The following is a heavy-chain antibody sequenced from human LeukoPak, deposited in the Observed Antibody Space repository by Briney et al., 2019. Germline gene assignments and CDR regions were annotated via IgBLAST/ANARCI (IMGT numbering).Heavy chain of an antibody. V-gene: IGHV3-30*02. CDR3: ARLACSTSCLFDY. Sequence: GGSLRLSCAASGFTFSSYGMHWVRQAPGKGLEWVAFIRYDGSNKYYADSVKGRFTISRDNSKNTLYLQMNSLRAEDTAVYYCARLACSTSCLFDYWGQGTLVTVSS. CDR1: GFTFSSYG. CDR2: IRYDGSNK. D-gene: IGHD2-2*01. J-gene: IGHJ4*02.